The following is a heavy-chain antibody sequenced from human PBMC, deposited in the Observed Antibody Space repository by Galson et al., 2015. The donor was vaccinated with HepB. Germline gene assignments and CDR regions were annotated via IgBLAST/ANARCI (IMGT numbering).Heavy chain of an antibody. J-gene: IGHJ3*02. CDR3: AREWATRDAFDI. D-gene: IGHD5-12*01. CDR1: GFTFSSYS. V-gene: IGHV3-21*01. Sequence: SLRLSCAASGFTFSSYSMNWVRQAPGKGLEWVSSISSSSSYIYYADSVKGRFTISRDNAKNSLYLQMNSLRAEDTAVYYCAREWATRDAFDIWGQGTMVTVSS. CDR2: ISSSSSYI.